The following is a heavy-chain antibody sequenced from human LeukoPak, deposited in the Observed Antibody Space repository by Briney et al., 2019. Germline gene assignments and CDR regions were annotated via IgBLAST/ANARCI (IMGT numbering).Heavy chain of an antibody. V-gene: IGHV4-38-2*02. D-gene: IGHD4/OR15-4a*01. J-gene: IGHJ3*02. Sequence: PSETLSLTCTVSGYSISSGYYWGWIRQPPGKGLEWIGSIYHSGSTYYNPSLKSRVTISVDTSKNQFSLKLSSVTAADTAVYYCARGVPDAFDIWGQGTMVTVSS. CDR1: GYSISSGYY. CDR3: ARGVPDAFDI. CDR2: IYHSGST.